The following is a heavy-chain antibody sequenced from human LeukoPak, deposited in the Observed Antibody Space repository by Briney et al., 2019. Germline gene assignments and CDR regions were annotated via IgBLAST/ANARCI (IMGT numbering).Heavy chain of an antibody. D-gene: IGHD2-15*01. CDR3: AREVVVVVAATPHFWFDP. CDR1: GFTFSSYG. Sequence: GRYLRLSCAASGFTFSSYGMHWVGPAPGKGLEGVAVIWYDGSNKYYADSVKGRFTISRDKSKNTLYLQMNSLRAEDTAVYYCAREVVVVVAATPHFWFDPWGQGTLVTVSS. V-gene: IGHV3-33*01. CDR2: IWYDGSNK. J-gene: IGHJ5*02.